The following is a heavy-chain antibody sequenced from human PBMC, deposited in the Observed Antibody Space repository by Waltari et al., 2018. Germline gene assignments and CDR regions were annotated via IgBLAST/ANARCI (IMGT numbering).Heavy chain of an antibody. V-gene: IGHV1-3*03. J-gene: IGHJ4*02. CDR1: GYTFTSYA. D-gene: IGHD5-12*01. CDR3: AREIKSGFYLHYFDY. CDR2: INAGNGNT. Sequence: QVQLVQSGAEVKKPGASVKVSCKASGYTFTSYAMHWVRQAPGQRLEWMGWINAGNGNTKYSQEFQGRVTITRDTSASTAYMELSSLRSEDMAVYYCAREIKSGFYLHYFDYWGQGTLVTVSS.